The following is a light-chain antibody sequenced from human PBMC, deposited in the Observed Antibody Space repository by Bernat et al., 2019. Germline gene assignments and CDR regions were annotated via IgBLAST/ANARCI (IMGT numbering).Light chain of an antibody. CDR1: SSNIAINT. Sequence: QSVLTQPPSASGTPGQRVTMSCSGSSSNIAINTVNWYQQLPGTAPKLLIYNNNQRPSGVPDRFSGSRSGASVSLAISGLQSEDEADYYCAVWDDSLNGPAFGGGTKLTVL. V-gene: IGLV1-44*01. J-gene: IGLJ2*01. CDR3: AVWDDSLNGPA. CDR2: NNN.